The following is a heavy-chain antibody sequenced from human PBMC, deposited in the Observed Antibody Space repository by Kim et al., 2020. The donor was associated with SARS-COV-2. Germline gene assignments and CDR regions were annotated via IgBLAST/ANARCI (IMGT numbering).Heavy chain of an antibody. CDR3: AKGVEAVAGTDY. CDR1: GFTFSSYG. J-gene: IGHJ4*02. Sequence: GGSLRLSCAASGFTFSSYGMHWVRQAPGKGLEWVAVISYDGSNKYYADSVKGRFTISRDNSKNTLYLQMNSLRAEDTAVYYCAKGVEAVAGTDYWGQGTLVTVSS. V-gene: IGHV3-30*18. CDR2: ISYDGSNK. D-gene: IGHD6-19*01.